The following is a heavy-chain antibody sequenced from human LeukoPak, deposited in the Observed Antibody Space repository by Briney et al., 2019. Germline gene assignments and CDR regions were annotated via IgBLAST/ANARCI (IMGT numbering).Heavy chain of an antibody. CDR2: ISAYNGNT. CDR1: GYTFTSYG. J-gene: IGHJ5*02. CDR3: AREYSGYDPAPIQYWFDP. V-gene: IGHV1-18*01. D-gene: IGHD5-12*01. Sequence: ASVKVSCKASGYTFTSYGISWVRQASGQGLEWMGWISAYNGNTNYAQKLQGRVTMTTDTSTSTAYMELRSLRSDDTAVYYCAREYSGYDPAPIQYWFDPWGQGTLVTVSS.